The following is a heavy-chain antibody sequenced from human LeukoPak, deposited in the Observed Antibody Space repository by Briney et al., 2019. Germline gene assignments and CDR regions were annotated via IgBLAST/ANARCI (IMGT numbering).Heavy chain of an antibody. CDR2: IYYSGST. CDR1: GGSISSYY. J-gene: IGHJ4*02. CDR3: ARPAGPAAPGGDDY. Sequence: TSSETLSLTCTVSGGSISSYYWSWIRQPPGKGLEWIGYIYYSGSTNYNPSLKSRVTISVDTSKNQFSLKLSSVTAADTAVYYCARPAGPAAPGGDDYWGQGTLVTVSS. D-gene: IGHD2-2*01. V-gene: IGHV4-59*08.